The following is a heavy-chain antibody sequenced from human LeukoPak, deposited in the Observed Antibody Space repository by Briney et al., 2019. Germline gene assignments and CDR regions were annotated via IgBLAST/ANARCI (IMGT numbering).Heavy chain of an antibody. Sequence: GGSLRLSCASSGFTFSSYHMNWVREAPGKGLEWVSYISSSGSPTHYADSVKGRFTISRDNAKKSLYLQMNSLRAEDTTVYYCAKGSRIAAAKNWFDPWGQGTLVTVYS. V-gene: IGHV3-48*03. CDR1: GFTFSSYH. CDR2: ISSSGSPT. CDR3: AKGSRIAAAKNWFDP. D-gene: IGHD6-13*01. J-gene: IGHJ5*02.